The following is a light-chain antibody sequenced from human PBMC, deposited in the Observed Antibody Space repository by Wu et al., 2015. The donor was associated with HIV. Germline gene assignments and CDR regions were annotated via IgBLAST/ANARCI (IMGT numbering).Light chain of an antibody. CDR2: DAS. CDR1: QSIGNS. Sequence: ERSALSCRASQSIGNSLGWYQQKPGQAPRLLIHDASNRATGIPDRFSGSGSGTHFTLTISRLEPEDSAVYYCQQYGYSPTTFGPGTKVDIK. V-gene: IGKV3-20*01. J-gene: IGKJ3*01. CDR3: QQYGYSPTT.